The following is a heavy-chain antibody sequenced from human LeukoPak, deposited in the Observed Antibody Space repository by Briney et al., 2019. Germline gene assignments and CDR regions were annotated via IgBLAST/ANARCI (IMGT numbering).Heavy chain of an antibody. CDR3: ARGGGYDYFDY. D-gene: IGHD5-12*01. CDR2: ISWNSGSI. J-gene: IGHJ4*02. CDR1: GFTFDDYA. Sequence: GGSLRLSCAASGFTFDDYAMHWVRQAPGKGLEWVSGISWNSGSIGHADSVKGRFTISRDNAKNSLYLQMNSLRAEDTAVYYCARGGGYDYFDYWGQGTLVTVSS. V-gene: IGHV3-9*01.